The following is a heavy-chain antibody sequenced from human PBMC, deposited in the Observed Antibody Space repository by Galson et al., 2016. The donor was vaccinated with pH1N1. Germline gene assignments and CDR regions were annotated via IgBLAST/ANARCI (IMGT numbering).Heavy chain of an antibody. J-gene: IGHJ6*02. CDR1: GFPFSSHW. Sequence: SLRLSCAASGFPFSSHWFYWVRQAPGKGLVWVSRIKSDASKIYYADFVRGRFTISRDNAKDTVFLEMNNLRVEDTAVYYCARGLLSENDVGMDVWGQGTTVIVSS. V-gene: IGHV3-74*01. D-gene: IGHD1-1*01. CDR3: ARGLLSENDVGMDV. CDR2: IKSDASKI.